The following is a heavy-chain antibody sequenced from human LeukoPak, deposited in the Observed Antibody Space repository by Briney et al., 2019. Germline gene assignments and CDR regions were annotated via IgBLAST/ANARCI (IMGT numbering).Heavy chain of an antibody. CDR2: ISGSGGST. D-gene: IGHD3-3*01. CDR1: GFTFSSYA. J-gene: IGHJ4*02. V-gene: IGHV3-23*01. Sequence: GGSLRLSCAASGFTFSSYAMSWVRQAPGKGLEWVSAISGSGGSTYYADSVKGRFAISRDNSKNTLYLQMNSLRAEDTAVYYCAKDSEPHYDFWSGYYPHLYFDYWGQGTPVTVSS. CDR3: AKDSEPHYDFWSGYYPHLYFDY.